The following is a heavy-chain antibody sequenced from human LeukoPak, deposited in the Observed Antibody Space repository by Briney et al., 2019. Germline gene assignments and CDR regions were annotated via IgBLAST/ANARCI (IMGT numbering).Heavy chain of an antibody. D-gene: IGHD6-13*01. V-gene: IGHV3-74*01. Sequence: GGSLRLSCAASGFTLSSYWMHWVRQAPGEGLVWVSRIDPDGSTTNYADSVKGRFTTSRDNAKNTLNLQMNSLRAEDTALYYCTRVQAGRAGLMDVWGRGTTVTVSS. CDR3: TRVQAGRAGLMDV. CDR2: IDPDGSTT. CDR1: GFTLSSYW. J-gene: IGHJ6*02.